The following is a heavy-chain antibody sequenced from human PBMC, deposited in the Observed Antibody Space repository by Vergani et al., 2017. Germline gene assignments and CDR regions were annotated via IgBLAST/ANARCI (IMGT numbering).Heavy chain of an antibody. CDR3: ARGHSGRVGDAFDI. CDR2: INAGNGNT. D-gene: IGHD5-24*01. V-gene: IGHV1-3*01. Sequence: QVQLVQSGAEGKKPGASVKESCKASGNPFTSNTIHWFRQAPGQRLEWIGWINAGNGNTKYSQNFQGRVTITRDTSASTAYMELSSLRSEDTAVYYCARGHSGRVGDAFDIWGQGTMVTVSS. J-gene: IGHJ3*02. CDR1: GNPFTSNT.